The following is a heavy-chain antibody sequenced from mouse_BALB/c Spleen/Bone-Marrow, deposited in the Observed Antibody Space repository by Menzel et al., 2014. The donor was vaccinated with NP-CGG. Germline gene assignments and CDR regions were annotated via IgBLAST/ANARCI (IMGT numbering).Heavy chain of an antibody. Sequence: EVQGVESGGGLVQPGGSLRLSCATSGFTFTDYYMSWVRPPPGKALEWLGFIRNKANGYTTEYSASVKGRFTISRDNSQSILYLQMNTLRAEDSATYYCARDRRYDLAWFAYWGQGTLVTVSA. CDR1: GFTFTDYY. CDR3: ARDRRYDLAWFAY. D-gene: IGHD2-14*01. CDR2: IRNKANGYTT. V-gene: IGHV7-3*02. J-gene: IGHJ3*01.